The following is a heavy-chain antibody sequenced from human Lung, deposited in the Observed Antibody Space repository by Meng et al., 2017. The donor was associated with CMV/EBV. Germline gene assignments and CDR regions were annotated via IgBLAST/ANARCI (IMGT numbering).Heavy chain of an antibody. J-gene: IGHJ4*02. Sequence: VPLQRPGPGVVKPSGTLSLPCAVSGGSMSSTNWWSWVRQPPGKGLEWIGEIYHSGSTNYNPSLKSRVSISVDKSKNQFSLKLSSVTAADTAVYYCARADKVRFDYWGQGTLVTVSS. CDR3: ARADKVRFDY. V-gene: IGHV4-4*02. CDR2: IYHSGST. CDR1: GGSMSSTNW.